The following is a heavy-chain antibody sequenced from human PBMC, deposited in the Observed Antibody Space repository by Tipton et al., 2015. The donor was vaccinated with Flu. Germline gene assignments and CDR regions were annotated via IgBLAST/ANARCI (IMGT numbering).Heavy chain of an antibody. D-gene: IGHD3-3*01. J-gene: IGHJ4*02. CDR2: IPSDGSNK. V-gene: IGHV3-30*18. CDR3: AKDGGLRFLEWLDF. Sequence: RSLRLSCAASGFTFSTYSMNWVRQAPGKGLEWVAVIPSDGSNKYYIDSVKGRFTISRDNSKNTLYLQMNSLRPEDTAVYYCAKDGGLRFLEWLDFRGQGTLVTVSS. CDR1: GFTFSTYS.